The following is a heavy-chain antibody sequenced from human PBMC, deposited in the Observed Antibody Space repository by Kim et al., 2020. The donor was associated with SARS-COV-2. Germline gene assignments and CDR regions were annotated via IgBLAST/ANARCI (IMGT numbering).Heavy chain of an antibody. V-gene: IGHV3-53*01. J-gene: IGHJ6*02. CDR3: ARDSGSYPSYYYYGMDV. D-gene: IGHD1-26*01. Sequence: GGSLRLSCAASGFTVSSNYMSWVRQAPGKGLEWVSVIYSGGSTYYADSVKGRFTISRDNSKNTLYLQMNSLRAEDTAVYYCARDSGSYPSYYYYGMDVWGQGTTVTVSS. CDR1: GFTVSSNY. CDR2: IYSGGST.